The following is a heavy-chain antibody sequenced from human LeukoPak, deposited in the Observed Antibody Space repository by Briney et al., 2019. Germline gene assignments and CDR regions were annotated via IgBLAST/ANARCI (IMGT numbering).Heavy chain of an antibody. Sequence: PGRSLRLSCAASGFTFSSYGMHWVRQAPGKGLEWVAVIWYDGSNKYYADSVKGRFTISRDNSKNTLCLQMNSLRAEDTAVYYCARREAPRNAFDIWGQGTMVTVSS. CDR2: IWYDGSNK. J-gene: IGHJ3*02. CDR1: GFTFSSYG. V-gene: IGHV3-33*01. CDR3: ARREAPRNAFDI. D-gene: IGHD1-26*01.